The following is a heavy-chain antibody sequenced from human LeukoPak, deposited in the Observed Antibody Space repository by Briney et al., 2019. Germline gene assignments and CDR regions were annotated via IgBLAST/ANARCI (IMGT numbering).Heavy chain of an antibody. D-gene: IGHD6-6*01. CDR2: ISPTGSTT. J-gene: IGHJ4*02. Sequence: GGSLRLSCTASGFSFSGHWMHWARQLPGKGLVWVSRISPTGSTTSYADSVKGRFTVSRDNAKNTLYLQVNNLRAEDTAVYYCARGPNSNWSGLDFWGQGSLLTVSS. V-gene: IGHV3-74*01. CDR1: GFSFSGHW. CDR3: ARGPNSNWSGLDF.